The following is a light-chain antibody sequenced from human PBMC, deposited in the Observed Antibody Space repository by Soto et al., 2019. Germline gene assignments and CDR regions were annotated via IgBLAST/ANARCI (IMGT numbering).Light chain of an antibody. CDR1: SSDVGGYNY. J-gene: IGLJ2*01. CDR3: SSYTSISTRL. Sequence: QSVLTQPASVSGSPGQSITISCTGTSSDVGGYNYVSWYQQHPGKAPKLMIYEVNNRPSGVSNRFSGSKSGNTASLTISGLQAEDEANYYCSSYTSISTRLFGGGTKVTVL. V-gene: IGLV2-14*01. CDR2: EVN.